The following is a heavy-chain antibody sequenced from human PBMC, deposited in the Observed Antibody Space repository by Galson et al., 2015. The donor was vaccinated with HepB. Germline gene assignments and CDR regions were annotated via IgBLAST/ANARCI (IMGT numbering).Heavy chain of an antibody. V-gene: IGHV1-3*01. CDR3: ARAFGCSSTSCYTHYYYGMDV. CDR1: GYTFTSYA. D-gene: IGHD2-2*02. Sequence: SVKVSCKASGYTFTSYAMHWVRQAPGQRLEWMGWINADNGNTKYSQKFQGRVTITRDTSASTAYMELSSLRSEDTAVYYCARAFGCSSTSCYTHYYYGMDVWGQGTTVTVSS. J-gene: IGHJ6*02. CDR2: INADNGNT.